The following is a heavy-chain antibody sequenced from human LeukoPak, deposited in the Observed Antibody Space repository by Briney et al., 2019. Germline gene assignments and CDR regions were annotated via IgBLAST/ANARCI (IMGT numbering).Heavy chain of an antibody. Sequence: ASVKVSCKASGYTFTSYYMHWVRQAPGQGLEWMGIINPSGGSTSYAQKFQGRVTMTRDMSTSTVYMELSSLRSEDTAVYYCARDSGSYITASYYFDYWGQGTLVTVSS. D-gene: IGHD3-10*01. J-gene: IGHJ4*02. CDR1: GYTFTSYY. V-gene: IGHV1-46*01. CDR2: INPSGGST. CDR3: ARDSGSYITASYYFDY.